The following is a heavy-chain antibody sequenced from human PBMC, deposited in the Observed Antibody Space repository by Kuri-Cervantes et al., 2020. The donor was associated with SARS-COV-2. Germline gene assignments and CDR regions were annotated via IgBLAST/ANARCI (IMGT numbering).Heavy chain of an antibody. CDR1: GFTFSSYA. J-gene: IGHJ6*01. D-gene: IGHD3-3*01. V-gene: IGHV3-15*01. CDR2: IKSKTEGGTA. CDR3: TRDPPRELRSLEGPPIL. Sequence: GESLKISCAASGFTFSSYAMHWVRQAPGKGLEWVGRIKSKTEGGTADYAAPVKGRFTISRDDSKNTLYLQMNSLKTEDTAVYYCTRDPPRELRSLEGPPILWGQG.